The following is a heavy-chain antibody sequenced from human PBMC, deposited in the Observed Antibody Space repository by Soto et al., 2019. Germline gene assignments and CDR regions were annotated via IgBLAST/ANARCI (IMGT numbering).Heavy chain of an antibody. D-gene: IGHD6-13*01. J-gene: IGHJ3*02. CDR1: GGSISGAGYY. CDR3: ARDFDGSKRLDI. Sequence: SETLSLTCTVSGGSISGAGYYWNWIRQHPGKGLEWIGYIYFSGSTYYNPSLKSRISMSVDTSENQFSLKLSSVTVADTAVYYCARDFDGSKRLDIWGQGTMVTVSS. V-gene: IGHV4-31*03. CDR2: IYFSGST.